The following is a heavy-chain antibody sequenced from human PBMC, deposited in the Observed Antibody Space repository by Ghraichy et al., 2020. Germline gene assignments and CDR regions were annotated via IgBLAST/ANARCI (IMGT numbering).Heavy chain of an antibody. V-gene: IGHV3-48*02. D-gene: IGHD6-13*01. Sequence: GSLRLSCAASGFTFSSYSMNWVRQAPGKGLEWVSYISSSSSTIYYADSVKGRFTISRDNAKNSLYLQMNSLRDEDTAVYYCWAYSSSWYEDYYYYYYMDVWGKGTTVTVSS. CDR3: WAYSSSWYEDYYYYYYMDV. J-gene: IGHJ6*03. CDR2: ISSSSSTI. CDR1: GFTFSSYS.